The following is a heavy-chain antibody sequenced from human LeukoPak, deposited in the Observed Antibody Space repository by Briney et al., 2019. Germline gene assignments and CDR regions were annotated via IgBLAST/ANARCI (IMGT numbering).Heavy chain of an antibody. CDR2: IIPILGIA. D-gene: IGHD5-24*01. J-gene: IGHJ4*02. Sequence: SVKVSSKASGGTFTSYTISWVRQAPGQGLEWMGRIIPILGIANYAQKFQGRVTITADKSTSTAYMELSSLRSEDTAVYYCARDRRDGYNYLMAFDYWGQGTLVTVSS. CDR1: GGTFTSYT. CDR3: ARDRRDGYNYLMAFDY. V-gene: IGHV1-69*04.